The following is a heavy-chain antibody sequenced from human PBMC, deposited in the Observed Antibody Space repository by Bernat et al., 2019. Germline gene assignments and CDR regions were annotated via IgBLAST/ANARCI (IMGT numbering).Heavy chain of an antibody. CDR2: ISSSSYI. Sequence: EVQLVESGGGLVKPGGSLRLSCAASGFTFSSYSMNWVRQAPGKGLEWVSYISSSSYIYYADSVKGRFTISRDNAKNSLYLQMNSLRAEDTAVYYCARDSTNMVQGVPGYYYYYYMDVWGKGTTVTVSS. CDR1: GFTFSSYS. V-gene: IGHV3-21*05. D-gene: IGHD3-10*01. J-gene: IGHJ6*03. CDR3: ARDSTNMVQGVPGYYYYYYMDV.